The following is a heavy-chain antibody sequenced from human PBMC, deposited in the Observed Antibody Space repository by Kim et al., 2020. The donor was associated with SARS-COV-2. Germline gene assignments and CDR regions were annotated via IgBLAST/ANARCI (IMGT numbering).Heavy chain of an antibody. CDR1: GYTFTSYG. CDR2: ISAYNGNT. V-gene: IGHV1-18*01. CDR3: ARGGVVVPAAMPGIGYYYYGMDV. Sequence: ASVKVSCKASGYTFTSYGISWVRQAPGQGLEWMGWISAYNGNTNYAQKLQGRVTMTTDTSTSTAYMELRSLRSDDTAVYYCARGGVVVPAAMPGIGYYYYGMDVWGQGTTVTVSS. D-gene: IGHD2-2*01. J-gene: IGHJ6*02.